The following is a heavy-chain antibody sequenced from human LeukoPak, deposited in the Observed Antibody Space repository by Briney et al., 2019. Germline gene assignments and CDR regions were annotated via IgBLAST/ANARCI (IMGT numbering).Heavy chain of an antibody. CDR3: AREVRLHWSGGSCPLDY. Sequence: SETLSLTCTVSGGSISSSSYYWGWIRQPPGKGLEWIGSIYYSGSTYYNPSLKSRVTISVDTSKNQFSLKLSSVTAADTAVYYWAREVRLHWSGGSCPLDYWGQGTLVTVSS. D-gene: IGHD2-15*01. J-gene: IGHJ4*02. V-gene: IGHV4-39*07. CDR2: IYYSGST. CDR1: GGSISSSSYY.